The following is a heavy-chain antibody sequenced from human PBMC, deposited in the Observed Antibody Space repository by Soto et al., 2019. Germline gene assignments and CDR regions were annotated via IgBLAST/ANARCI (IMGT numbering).Heavy chain of an antibody. CDR3: ARQAVAGTGAH. V-gene: IGHV5-51*01. Sequence: GELLTVACSGGEESSTRCWPGWVRQMPGTGQESMRIIDPGDSDTRYSPSFQGQVTISADKSISTAYLQWSSLKASDTAMYYRARQAVAGTGAHWAQGTLVTVSS. J-gene: IGHJ4*02. D-gene: IGHD6-19*01. CDR2: IDPGDSDT. CDR1: EESSTRCW.